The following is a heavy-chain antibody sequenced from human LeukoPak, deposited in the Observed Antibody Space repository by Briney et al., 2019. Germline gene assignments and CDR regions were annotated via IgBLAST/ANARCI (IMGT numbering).Heavy chain of an antibody. V-gene: IGHV3-7*01. CDR3: ARASSSDY. D-gene: IGHD6-13*01. Sequence: GGSLRLSCAASGFTSNKYWMNWVRQAPGKGLEWVANIKQDGSEKYYVDSVKGRFTISRDNAKNSLYLQMNSLRAEDTAVYYCARASSSDYWGQGTLVTVSS. CDR2: IKQDGSEK. J-gene: IGHJ4*02. CDR1: GFTSNKYW.